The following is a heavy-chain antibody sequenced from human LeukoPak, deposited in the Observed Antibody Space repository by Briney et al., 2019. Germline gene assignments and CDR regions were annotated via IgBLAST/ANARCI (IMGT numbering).Heavy chain of an antibody. CDR1: AFTFSSYG. D-gene: IGHD6-13*01. J-gene: IGHJ4*02. CDR3: ARDRGAAAGN. Sequence: GGSLRLSCAASAFTFSSYGMHWVRQAPGKGLEWVAVISYDGSNKYYADSVKGRFTISRDNSKNTVYLQMDSLRAEDTAVYYCARDRGAAAGNWGQGTLVTVSS. V-gene: IGHV3-30*03. CDR2: ISYDGSNK.